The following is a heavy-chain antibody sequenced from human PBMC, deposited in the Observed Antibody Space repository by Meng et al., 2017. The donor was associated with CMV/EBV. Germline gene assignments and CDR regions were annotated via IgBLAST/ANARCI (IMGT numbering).Heavy chain of an antibody. CDR1: GGTFSSYT. J-gene: IGHJ5*02. D-gene: IGHD1-26*01. V-gene: IGHV1-69*02. Sequence: SVKVSCKASGGTFSSYTISWVRQAPGQGLEWMGRIIPILGIENYAQKFQGRVTITADKSTSTAYMELSSLRSEDTAVYYCARRPGIRSGSYYNWFDPWGQGTLVTVSS. CDR3: ARRPGIRSGSYYNWFDP. CDR2: IIPILGIE.